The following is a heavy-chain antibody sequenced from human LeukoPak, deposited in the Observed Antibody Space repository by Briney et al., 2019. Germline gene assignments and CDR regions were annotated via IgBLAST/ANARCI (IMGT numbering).Heavy chain of an antibody. CDR3: ATGTDWNYFHY. V-gene: IGHV3-23*01. CDR2: ISGSGGST. Sequence: GGSLRLSCAASGFTFSSYAMSWVRQAPGKGLEWVSAISGSGGSTYYADSVKGRFTISRDNSKNTLYLQMNSLRAEDTAVYYCATGTDWNYFHYWGQGTLVTVSS. D-gene: IGHD3/OR15-3a*01. J-gene: IGHJ4*02. CDR1: GFTFSSYA.